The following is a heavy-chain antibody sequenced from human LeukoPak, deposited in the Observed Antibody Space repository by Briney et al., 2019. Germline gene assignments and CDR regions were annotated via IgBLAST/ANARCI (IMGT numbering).Heavy chain of an antibody. D-gene: IGHD3-3*01. CDR2: IFSYTGQT. CDR1: GLTPNSYG. Sequence: GASVKVSCKASGLTPNSYGFTWIRQAPGQGLEWIGWIFSYTGQTKYADKFQGRVTMALDTSKTTAYLDLRSLRSDDTAVYFCANVAKGRFFFYYMDVWGEGTTVTVS. J-gene: IGHJ6*03. CDR3: ANVAKGRFFFYYMDV. V-gene: IGHV1-18*01.